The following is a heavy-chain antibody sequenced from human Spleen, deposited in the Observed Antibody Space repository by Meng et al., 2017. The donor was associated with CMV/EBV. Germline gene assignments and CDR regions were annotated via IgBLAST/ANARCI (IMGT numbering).Heavy chain of an antibody. CDR2: ISGSGAGT. CDR1: GFTFSSYA. CDR3: AKGKGGTYPYYFDY. D-gene: IGHD1-26*01. Sequence: GGSLRLSCAVSGFTFSSYAMSWVRQVPGKGQDWVSAISGSGAGTYYADSVTGRFTISRDNSKNTLYLQMNSLRAEDTAVYYCAKGKGGTYPYYFDYWGQGTLVTVSS. V-gene: IGHV3-23*01. J-gene: IGHJ4*02.